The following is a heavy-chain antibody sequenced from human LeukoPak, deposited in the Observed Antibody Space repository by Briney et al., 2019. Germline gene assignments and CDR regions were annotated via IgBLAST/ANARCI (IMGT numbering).Heavy chain of an antibody. Sequence: GGSLRLSCTASGFTLGGHDMHWVRQTTGDGLEWVATVSAGHHAFYAGSVKGRFTVSREDAKNSLYLQMNSLRAGDTAVYYCVREARGYHYTYFDYWGQGSLVTVSS. CDR2: VSAGHHA. CDR1: GFTLGGHD. CDR3: VREARGYHYTYFDY. J-gene: IGHJ4*02. V-gene: IGHV3-13*01. D-gene: IGHD5-18*01.